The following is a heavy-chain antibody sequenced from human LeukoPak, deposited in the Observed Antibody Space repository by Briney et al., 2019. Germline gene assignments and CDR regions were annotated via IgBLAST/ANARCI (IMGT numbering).Heavy chain of an antibody. D-gene: IGHD2-21*01. CDR1: GFTFRTCW. CDR3: ARLLGDRTIYDY. V-gene: IGHV3-7*01. CDR2: INQGGGDT. Sequence: GGSLGLSCAASGFTFRTCWMSWVRQAPGKGLEWVASINQGGGDTYYVESVKGRFTISRDNAMNSFFLQMNNLRVEDTAVYYCARLLGDRTIYDYWGQGTLVTVSS. J-gene: IGHJ4*02.